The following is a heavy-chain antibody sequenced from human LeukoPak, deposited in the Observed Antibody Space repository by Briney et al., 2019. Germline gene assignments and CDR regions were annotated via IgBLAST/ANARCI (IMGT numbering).Heavy chain of an antibody. Sequence: TSETLSLTRSVSGASIRTYYWNWIRQPAGKGLEWIGRIYSSGSTNYNPSLKSRVTMSVDTSKNQFSLQLNSVTAADTAVYYCARGGRGSGDYYYYYGMDVWGQGTTVTVS. D-gene: IGHD2-15*01. V-gene: IGHV4-4*07. CDR2: IYSSGST. CDR3: ARGGRGSGDYYYYYGMDV. CDR1: GASIRTYY. J-gene: IGHJ6*02.